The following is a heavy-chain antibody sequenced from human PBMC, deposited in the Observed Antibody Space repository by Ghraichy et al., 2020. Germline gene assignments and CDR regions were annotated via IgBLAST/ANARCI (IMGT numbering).Heavy chain of an antibody. CDR1: GGSFSGYY. J-gene: IGHJ6*02. D-gene: IGHD1-1*01. V-gene: IGHV4-34*01. CDR3: ARQDDRGGYYYYGLDV. CDR2: INHSGSA. Sequence: SETLSLTCAVYGGSFSGYYWSWIRQPPGKGLEWIGEINHSGSASSNPSLKSRVTISVDTSTNQFSLKVSSVTAADTAVYYCARQDDRGGYYYYGLDVWGQGTTVTVS.